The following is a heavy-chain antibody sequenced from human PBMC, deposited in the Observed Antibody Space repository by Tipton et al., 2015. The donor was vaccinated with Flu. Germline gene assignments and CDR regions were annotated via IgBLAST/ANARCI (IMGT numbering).Heavy chain of an antibody. V-gene: IGHV4-31*11. Sequence: TLSLTCAASGFIFSDYSMNWVRQVPGKGLEWIGYIYYSGSTYYNPSLKSRVTISVDTSKNQFSLKLTSVTAADTAVYYCACAGHGYYDSSGSDYWGQGTLVTVSS. D-gene: IGHD3-22*01. CDR3: ACAGHGYYDSSGSDY. CDR1: GFIFSDYS. J-gene: IGHJ4*02. CDR2: IYYSGST.